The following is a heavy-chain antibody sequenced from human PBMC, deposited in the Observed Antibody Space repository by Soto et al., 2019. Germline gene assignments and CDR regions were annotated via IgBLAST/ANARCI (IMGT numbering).Heavy chain of an antibody. J-gene: IGHJ5*02. D-gene: IGHD1-7*01. Sequence: PGGSLRLSCAASGFTFSSYAMSWVRQAPGKGLEWVSAISGSGGSTYYADSVKGRFTISRDNSKNTLYLQMNSLRAEDTAVYYCEKGRLELRRNWFDPWGQGTLVTVSS. CDR2: ISGSGGST. CDR1: GFTFSSYA. V-gene: IGHV3-23*01. CDR3: EKGRLELRRNWFDP.